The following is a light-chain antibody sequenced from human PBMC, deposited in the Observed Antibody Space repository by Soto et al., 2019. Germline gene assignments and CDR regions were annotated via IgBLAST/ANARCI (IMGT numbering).Light chain of an antibody. V-gene: IGKV3-20*01. Sequence: EIVLTQSPGTLSLSPGERATLSCRASQSVSSSYIAWYQQRPGQTPSPLIYGASTRATGIPDRCSGSGSGTHFTLTISRLVHGDFAVYYCRHFGGTTFTFGQGTRLET. CDR3: RHFGGTTFT. CDR1: QSVSSSY. CDR2: GAS. J-gene: IGKJ5*01.